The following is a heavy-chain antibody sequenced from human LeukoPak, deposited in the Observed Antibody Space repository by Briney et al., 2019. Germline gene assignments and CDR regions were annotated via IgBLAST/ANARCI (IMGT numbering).Heavy chain of an antibody. CDR2: IYSGGNT. CDR3: AREETSSYDY. CDR1: GFTVSINY. Sequence: GGSLRLSCAASGFTVSINYMSWVRQAPGKGLEWVSVIYSGGNTYYADSVKGRFTISRDNSKNTVYLQMNSLRAEDTAVYDCAREETSSYDYWGQGTLVTVSS. V-gene: IGHV3-53*01. J-gene: IGHJ4*02. D-gene: IGHD2-2*01.